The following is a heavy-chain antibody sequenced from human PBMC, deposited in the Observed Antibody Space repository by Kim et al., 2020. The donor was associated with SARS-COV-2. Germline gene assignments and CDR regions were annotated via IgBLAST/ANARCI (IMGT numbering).Heavy chain of an antibody. CDR3: ARVLPRHRFDP. J-gene: IGHJ5*02. D-gene: IGHD5-18*01. V-gene: IGHV4-31*02. CDR2: T. Sequence: TYYNPSLKSRVTISVDTSKNQFSLKLSSVTAADTAVYYCARVLPRHRFDPWGQGTLVTVSS.